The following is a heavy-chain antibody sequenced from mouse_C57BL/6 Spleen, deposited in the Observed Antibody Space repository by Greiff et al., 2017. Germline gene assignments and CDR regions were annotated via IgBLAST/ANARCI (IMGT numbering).Heavy chain of an antibody. CDR2: ISSGGSYT. Sequence: EVQVVESGGDLVKPGGSLKLSCAASGFTFSSYGMSWVRQTPDTRLAWVATISSGGSYTYYPDSVKGRFTISRDNAKNSLYLQMRSLKSEDTAMYYCAQYSNYGSWFAYWGQGTLVTVSA. D-gene: IGHD2-5*01. CDR1: GFTFSSYG. J-gene: IGHJ3*01. V-gene: IGHV5-6*01. CDR3: AQYSNYGSWFAY.